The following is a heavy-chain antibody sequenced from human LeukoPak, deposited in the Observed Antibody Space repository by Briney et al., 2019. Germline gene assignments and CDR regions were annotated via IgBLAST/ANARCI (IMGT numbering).Heavy chain of an antibody. J-gene: IGHJ4*02. Sequence: SVKVSCKASGGTFSSYAISWVRQAPGQGLEWMGRIIPIFGIANYAQKFQGRVTITADKSTSTAYMELSSLRSEDTAVYYCARDELVVPAAIWGQGTLVTISS. CDR1: GGTFSSYA. CDR3: ARDELVVPAAI. CDR2: IIPIFGIA. V-gene: IGHV1-69*04. D-gene: IGHD2-2*01.